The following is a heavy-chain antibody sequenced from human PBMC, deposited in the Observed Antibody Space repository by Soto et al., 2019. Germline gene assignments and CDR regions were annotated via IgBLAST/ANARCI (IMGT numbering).Heavy chain of an antibody. D-gene: IGHD3-10*01. CDR1: GGSISSGGYY. CDR2: IYYSGST. V-gene: IGHV4-31*03. Sequence: SETLSLTCTVSGGSISSGGYYWSWIRQHPGKGLEWIGYIYYSGSTYYNPSLKSRVTISVDTSKNQFSLKLSSVTAADTAVYYCARSYGSGYYYYMDVWGKGTTVTGSS. J-gene: IGHJ6*03. CDR3: ARSYGSGYYYYMDV.